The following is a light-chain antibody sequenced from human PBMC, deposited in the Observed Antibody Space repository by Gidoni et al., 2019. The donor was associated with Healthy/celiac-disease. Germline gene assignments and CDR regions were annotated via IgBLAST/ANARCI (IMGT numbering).Light chain of an antibody. CDR2: EVS. V-gene: IGLV2-23*02. Sequence: QSALTQPASVSGSPGQSITISCTGTSSDVGSYNLVSWYQQHPGKAPKLMIYEVSKRPSGVSNRFSGSKSGNTASLTISVLHVEDEADYYCCSYAGSSTHVVFGGGTKLTVL. J-gene: IGLJ2*01. CDR3: CSYAGSSTHVV. CDR1: SSDVGSYNL.